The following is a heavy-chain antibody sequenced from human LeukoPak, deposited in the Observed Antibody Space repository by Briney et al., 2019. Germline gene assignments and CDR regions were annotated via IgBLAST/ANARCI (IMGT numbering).Heavy chain of an antibody. CDR2: IKEDGIKT. V-gene: IGHV3-7*01. CDR3: APQTMILVL. J-gene: IGHJ4*02. Sequence: GGSLRLSCVASGFTISTHWVSWVRQAPGKGLEWVANIKEDGIKTDYVDSVKGRFTISRENAKNSVFLQMNSLRAEDTAIYYCAPQTMILVLGGQGTLVTVSS. D-gene: IGHD3-22*01. CDR1: GFTISTHW.